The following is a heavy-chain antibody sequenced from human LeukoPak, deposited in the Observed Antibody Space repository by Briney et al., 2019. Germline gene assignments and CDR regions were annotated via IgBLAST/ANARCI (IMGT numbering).Heavy chain of an antibody. CDR2: IYYSGST. CDR1: GGSISSYY. Sequence: PSETLPLTCTVSGGSISSYYWSWIRQPPGKGLEWIGYIYYSGSTNYNPSLKSRVTISVDTSKNQFSLKLSSVTAADTAVYYCARGDSSGWLTPNFAFDIWGQGTMVTVSS. J-gene: IGHJ3*02. CDR3: ARGDSSGWLTPNFAFDI. D-gene: IGHD6-19*01. V-gene: IGHV4-59*01.